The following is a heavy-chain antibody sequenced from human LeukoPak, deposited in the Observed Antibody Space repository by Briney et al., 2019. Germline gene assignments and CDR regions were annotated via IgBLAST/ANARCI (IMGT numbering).Heavy chain of an antibody. Sequence: KPSETLSLTCTVSGGSISSSSYYWGWIRQPPGKGLEWIGSIYYSGSTYYNPSLKSRVTISVDTSKNQFSLKLSSVTAADTAVYYCASVLNFDWLLLFDYWGQGTLVTVSS. CDR2: IYYSGST. V-gene: IGHV4-39*07. CDR3: ASVLNFDWLLLFDY. CDR1: GGSISSSSYY. J-gene: IGHJ4*02. D-gene: IGHD3-9*01.